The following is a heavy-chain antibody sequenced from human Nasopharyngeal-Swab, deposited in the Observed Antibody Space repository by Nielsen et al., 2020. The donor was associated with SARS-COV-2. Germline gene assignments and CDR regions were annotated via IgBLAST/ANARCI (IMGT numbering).Heavy chain of an antibody. Sequence: GESLKISCAASGFTFSSFGMHWVRQAPGKGLEWVAFISYDGSIQYYADSVKDRFTISRDNSKNTLYLQMNSLRAEDTAVYYCAFSTTAIVTPSGCWGQGTLVTVSS. J-gene: IGHJ4*02. CDR1: GFTFSSFG. CDR3: AFSTTAIVTPSGC. V-gene: IGHV3-30*03. CDR2: ISYDGSIQ. D-gene: IGHD5-18*01.